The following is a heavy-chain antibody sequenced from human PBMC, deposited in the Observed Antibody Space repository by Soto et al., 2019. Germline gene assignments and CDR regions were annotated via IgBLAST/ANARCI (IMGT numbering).Heavy chain of an antibody. D-gene: IGHD2-15*01. CDR3: ARVLGSHCSGGSCFPFDY. J-gene: IGHJ4*02. Sequence: SVKVSCKASGGTFSSYAISWVRQAPGQGLEWMGGIIPIFGTANYAQKFQGRVTITADESTSTAYMELSSLRSEDTAVYYCARVLGSHCSGGSCFPFDYWGQGTLVTISS. V-gene: IGHV1-69*13. CDR1: GGTFSSYA. CDR2: IIPIFGTA.